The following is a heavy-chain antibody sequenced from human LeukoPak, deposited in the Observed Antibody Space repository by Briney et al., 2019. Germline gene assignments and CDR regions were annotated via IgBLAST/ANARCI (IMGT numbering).Heavy chain of an antibody. CDR1: GYTFTSYG. Sequence: ASVKVSCKASGYTFTSYGISWVRQAPGQGFEWLGWSDPDSGATKYEHFQGRVTMTWDTSIDTAYMELTRLTSDDTAVYYCARAKPYDNNGYSPELRYWGQGTLVTVS. J-gene: IGHJ4*02. CDR3: ARAKPYDNNGYSPELRY. CDR2: SDPDSGAT. V-gene: IGHV1-2*02. D-gene: IGHD3-22*01.